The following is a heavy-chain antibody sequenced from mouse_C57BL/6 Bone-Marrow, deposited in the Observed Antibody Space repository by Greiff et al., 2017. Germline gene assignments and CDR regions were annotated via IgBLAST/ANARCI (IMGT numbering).Heavy chain of an antibody. CDR1: GYTFTTYP. Sequence: VKLVESGAELVKPGASVKMSCKASGYTFTTYPIEWMKQNHGKSLEWIGNFHPYNDDTKYNEKFKGKATLTVEKSSSTVYLELSRLTSDDSAVYYCARRYYSNYWYFDVWGTGTTVTVSS. V-gene: IGHV1-47*01. CDR2: FHPYNDDT. D-gene: IGHD2-5*01. CDR3: ARRYYSNYWYFDV. J-gene: IGHJ1*03.